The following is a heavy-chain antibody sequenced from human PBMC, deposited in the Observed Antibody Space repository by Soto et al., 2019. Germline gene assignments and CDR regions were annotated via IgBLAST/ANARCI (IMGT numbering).Heavy chain of an antibody. CDR2: INSDGSST. J-gene: IGHJ6*02. V-gene: IGHV3-74*01. D-gene: IGHD3-10*01. CDR3: AIDTARAMVRIYYGMDV. CDR1: GFTFSSYW. Sequence: HPGGSLRLSCAASGFTFSSYWMHWVRQAPGKGLVWVSRINSDGSSTSYADSVKGRFTISRDNAKNTLYLQMNSLRAEDTAVYYCAIDTARAMVRIYYGMDVWGQGTTVTVSS.